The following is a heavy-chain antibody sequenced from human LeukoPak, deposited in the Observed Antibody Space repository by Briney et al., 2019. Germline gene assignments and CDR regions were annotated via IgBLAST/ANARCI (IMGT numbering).Heavy chain of an antibody. CDR3: ARHDSSGYVFDI. V-gene: IGHV4-59*08. Sequence: PSETLSLTCTVTGASISSYYWSWIRQPPGKGLEGIGYIYYSGSTSYNPSLKSRVTISVDTSKNQLSLRLNSVTAADTAVYYCARHDSSGYVFDIWGQGTMVTVSS. J-gene: IGHJ3*02. CDR2: IYYSGST. D-gene: IGHD3-22*01. CDR1: GASISSYY.